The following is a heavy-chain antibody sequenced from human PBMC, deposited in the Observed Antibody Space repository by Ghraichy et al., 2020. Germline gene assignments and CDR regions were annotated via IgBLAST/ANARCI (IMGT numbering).Heavy chain of an antibody. J-gene: IGHJ4*02. Sequence: SETLSLTCTVSGGSISNSSYYWGWIRQPPGKGLEWIGSIYYSGSAYYNPSLKSRVTISVDTPRNQFSLNLRSVTAADTAIYYCARGLLGYCSSISCYGFDYGGQGPRVTVSS. CDR1: GGSISNSSYY. CDR3: ARGLLGYCSSISCYGFDY. D-gene: IGHD2-2*01. V-gene: IGHV4-39*01. CDR2: IYYSGSA.